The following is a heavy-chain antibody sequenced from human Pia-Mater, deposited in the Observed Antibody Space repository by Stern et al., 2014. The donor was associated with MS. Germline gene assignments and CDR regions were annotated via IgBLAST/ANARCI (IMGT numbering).Heavy chain of an antibody. CDR1: GYDFRRYA. V-gene: IGHV7-4-1*01. D-gene: IGHD7-27*01. Sequence: QVQLVQSGSEWKKPGASVKVSCKASGYDFRRYAMNWVRQAPGQGLEWMGWINSATGDPLYAQGFEGRFVFSLDTSVRTAYLQIVSLRTEDTAIYYCSSWGAGEFGVSPTGSWGQGTLVTVSS. CDR2: INSATGDP. CDR3: SSWGAGEFGVSPTGS. J-gene: IGHJ5*02.